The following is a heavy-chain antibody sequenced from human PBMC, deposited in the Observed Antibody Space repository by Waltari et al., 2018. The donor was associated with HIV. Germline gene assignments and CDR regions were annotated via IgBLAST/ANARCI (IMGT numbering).Heavy chain of an antibody. CDR1: GFTFSSYG. Sequence: QVQLVESGGGVVQPGGSLRLSCAASGFTFSSYGMHWVRQAPGKGLEWVAFIRYDGSNKYYADSVKGRFTISRDNSKNTLYLQMNSLRAEDTAVYYCAKVSSVTTYYYYYGMDVWGQGTTVTVSS. CDR3: AKVSSVTTYYYYYGMDV. CDR2: IRYDGSNK. V-gene: IGHV3-30*02. J-gene: IGHJ6*02. D-gene: IGHD4-4*01.